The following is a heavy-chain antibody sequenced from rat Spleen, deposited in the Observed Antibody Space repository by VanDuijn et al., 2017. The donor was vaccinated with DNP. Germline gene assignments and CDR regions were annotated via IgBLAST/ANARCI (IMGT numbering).Heavy chain of an antibody. V-gene: IGHV3-3*01. CDR1: GYSITSCCR. CDR2: INSAGST. Sequence: EVQLQESGSGLVEPSQSLSLTCSVTGYSITSCCRWTWIRKFPGHKLEWMGYINSAGSTNYTPSLKGRISITSDTSKNQFFLQVNSVTTEDTATYYCARGDILRSFDYWGQGVMVTVSS. D-gene: IGHD1-6*01. J-gene: IGHJ2*01. CDR3: ARGDILRSFDY.